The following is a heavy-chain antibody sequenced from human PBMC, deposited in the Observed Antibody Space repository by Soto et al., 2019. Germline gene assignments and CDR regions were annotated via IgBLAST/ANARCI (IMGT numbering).Heavy chain of an antibody. J-gene: IGHJ4*02. V-gene: IGHV1-18*01. Sequence: GASVKVSCKASGYTFTSYGISWVRQAPGQGLEWMEWISAYNGNTNYAQKLQGRVTMTTDTSTSTAYMELRSLRSDDTAVYYCARERGGAHNWNYIGFGDYWGQGTLVTVSS. CDR2: ISAYNGNT. D-gene: IGHD1-7*01. CDR3: ARERGGAHNWNYIGFGDY. CDR1: GYTFTSYG.